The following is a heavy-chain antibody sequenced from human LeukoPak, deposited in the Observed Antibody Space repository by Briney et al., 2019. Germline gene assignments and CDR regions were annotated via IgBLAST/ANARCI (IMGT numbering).Heavy chain of an antibody. D-gene: IGHD1-26*01. V-gene: IGHV4-59*01. J-gene: IGHJ4*02. Sequence: SETLSLTCTVSGGSISSFYWSWIRQPPGKGLEWIGYIYYSGNTNHNPSLKNRVTISVDTSKNQFSLKLSSVTAADTAVYYCARGYSGSYGRFDYWGQGTLATVSS. CDR1: GGSISSFY. CDR2: IYYSGNT. CDR3: ARGYSGSYGRFDY.